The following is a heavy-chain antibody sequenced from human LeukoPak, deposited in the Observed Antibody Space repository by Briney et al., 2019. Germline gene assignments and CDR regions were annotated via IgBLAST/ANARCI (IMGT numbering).Heavy chain of an antibody. CDR2: FYNSGRS. V-gene: IGHV4-59*01. CDR3: TRGARWLIDY. D-gene: IGHD3-16*01. Sequence: SETLSLTCTVSDDSISDYYRGWIRQPPGKGLEWIGYFYNSGRSTYNPSLKSRVTISADTSKNHFSLKLNSVTTADTAVYYCTRGARWLIDYWGQGILVTVPS. J-gene: IGHJ4*02. CDR1: DDSISDYY.